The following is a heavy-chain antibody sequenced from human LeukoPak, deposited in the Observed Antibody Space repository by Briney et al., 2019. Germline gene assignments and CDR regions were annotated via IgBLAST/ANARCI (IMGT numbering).Heavy chain of an antibody. J-gene: IGHJ4*02. D-gene: IGHD1-26*01. Sequence: PGGSLRLSCAASGFTFSFYGMHWVRQAPGKGLEGLAFIRKDGRNQFYADSVKVRFTISIDNSKNTVYLQMNSLRPEDTALYNCAKDITESGSYDFDYWGKGILVTVSS. CDR1: GFTFSFYG. CDR3: AKDITESGSYDFDY. CDR2: IRKDGRNQ. V-gene: IGHV3-30*02.